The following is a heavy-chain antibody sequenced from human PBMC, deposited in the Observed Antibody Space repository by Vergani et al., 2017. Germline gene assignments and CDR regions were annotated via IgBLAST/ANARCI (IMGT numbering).Heavy chain of an antibody. V-gene: IGHV4-61*10. CDR2: IYYSGST. CDR3: AREGRNNYYYYMDV. J-gene: IGHJ6*03. CDR1: GGSVSSGSYY. Sequence: QVQLQESGPGLVKPSETLSLTCTVSGGSVSSGSYYWSWIRQPAGKGLEWIGYIYYSGSTNYNPSLKSRVTISVETSKNQFSLKLSSVTAADTAVYYCAREGRNNYYYYMDVWGKGTTVTVSS. D-gene: IGHD1-14*01.